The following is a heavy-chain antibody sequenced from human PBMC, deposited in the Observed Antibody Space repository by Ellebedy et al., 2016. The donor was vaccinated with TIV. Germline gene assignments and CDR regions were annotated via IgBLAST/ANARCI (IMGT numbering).Heavy chain of an antibody. CDR3: AKDVEYYYDSSGYSPGAFDI. D-gene: IGHD3-22*01. CDR1: GFTFSSYG. CDR2: ISYDGSNK. Sequence: GESLKISXAASGFTFSSYGMHWVRQAPGKGLEWVAVISYDGSNKYYADSVKGRFTISRDNSKNTLYLQMNSLRAEDTAVYYCAKDVEYYYDSSGYSPGAFDIWGQGTMVTVSS. V-gene: IGHV3-30*18. J-gene: IGHJ3*02.